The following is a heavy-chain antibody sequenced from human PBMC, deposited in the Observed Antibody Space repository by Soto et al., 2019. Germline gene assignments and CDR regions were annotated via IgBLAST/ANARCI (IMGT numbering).Heavy chain of an antibody. CDR2: IIPILGIA. CDR1: GGTFSSYT. J-gene: IGHJ4*02. Sequence: QVQLVQSGAEVKKPGSSVKVSCKASGGTFSSYTISWVRQAPGQGLEWMGRIIPILGIANYAQKFQGRVTITADKATSTAYMELSNLRSEDTAVYYCATYSTKGYCSGGSCYGENDYWGQGTLVTVSS. CDR3: ATYSTKGYCSGGSCYGENDY. V-gene: IGHV1-69*02. D-gene: IGHD2-15*01.